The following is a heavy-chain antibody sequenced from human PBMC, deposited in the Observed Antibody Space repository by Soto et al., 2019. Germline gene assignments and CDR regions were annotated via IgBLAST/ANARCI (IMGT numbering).Heavy chain of an antibody. Sequence: GTSVKGSCKSCGGTLTALGLHCVRPTHGQVLEWMGGIIPIFGTPNYAQKFQGRVIITADEFTSTAHMELSSLRSEDTAVYYCARGWDHYDSSGLLTWFDPWRQGNLVTVSS. CDR1: GGTLTALG. J-gene: IGHJ5*02. CDR2: IIPIFGTP. D-gene: IGHD3-22*01. CDR3: ARGWDHYDSSGLLTWFDP. V-gene: IGHV1-69*13.